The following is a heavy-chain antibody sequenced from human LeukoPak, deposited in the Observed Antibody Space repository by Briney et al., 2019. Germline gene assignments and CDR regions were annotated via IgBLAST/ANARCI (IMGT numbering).Heavy chain of an antibody. CDR2: IYYSGST. J-gene: IGHJ4*02. V-gene: IGHV4-39*01. CDR1: GGSISSSSYY. D-gene: IGHD3-22*01. Sequence: SETLSLTCTVSGGSISSSSYYWGWIRQPPGKGLGWLGSIYYSGSTYYNPSLKSRVTISVDTSKNQFSLKLSSVTAADTAVYYCARHPSSIVVVIYYFDYWGQGTLVTVSS. CDR3: ARHPSSIVVVIYYFDY.